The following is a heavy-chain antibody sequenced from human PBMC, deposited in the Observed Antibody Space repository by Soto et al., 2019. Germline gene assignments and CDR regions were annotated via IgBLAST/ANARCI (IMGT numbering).Heavy chain of an antibody. Sequence: EVHLEESGGGLVEPGGSPKLSCKVSGFSFSDSAMHWVRQASGKGLEWVGHIRDKANHYATAYAASVKGRFVISRDDSQNTAYLQMSSLKADDTAVYYCTRPPSGSYGDDFDYWGQGTLVTVSS. V-gene: IGHV3-73*02. CDR3: TRPPSGSYGDDFDY. CDR1: GFSFSDSA. D-gene: IGHD1-26*01. J-gene: IGHJ4*02. CDR2: IRDKANHYAT.